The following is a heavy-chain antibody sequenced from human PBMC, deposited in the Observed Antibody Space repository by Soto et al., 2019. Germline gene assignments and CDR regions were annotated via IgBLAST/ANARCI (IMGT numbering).Heavy chain of an antibody. CDR3: ARSGSGSGWL. CDR1: GGSVSSCRFY. Sequence: PGETLSLTCTVSGGSVSSCRFYWSRIRQPPGKGLEWIGYIYYSGSTKYNSSLRSRVTISVDTTKNQFSLKLTSVTAADTAVYYCARSGSGSGWLGGQGTLVTVSS. V-gene: IGHV4-61*01. D-gene: IGHD6-19*01. CDR2: IYYSGST. J-gene: IGHJ4*02.